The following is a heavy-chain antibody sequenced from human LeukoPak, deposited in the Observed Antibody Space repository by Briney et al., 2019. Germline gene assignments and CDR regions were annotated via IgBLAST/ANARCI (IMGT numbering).Heavy chain of an antibody. Sequence: SQTLSLTCALSGDSVSSSSAAWNWLRQSPSRGLEWLGRTYYRSKLLSDYVVSVTSRRPINTDTSKHQFSLQLNYLSPADAAVSFCARDSYSSGWYRFDYWGQGTLVPVSS. CDR2: TYYRSKLLS. V-gene: IGHV6-1*01. J-gene: IGHJ4*02. D-gene: IGHD6-19*01. CDR1: GDSVSSSSAA. CDR3: ARDSYSSGWYRFDY.